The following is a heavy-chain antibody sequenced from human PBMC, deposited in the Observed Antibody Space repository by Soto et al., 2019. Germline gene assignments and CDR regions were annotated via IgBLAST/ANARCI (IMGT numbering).Heavy chain of an antibody. J-gene: IGHJ4*02. CDR1: GLSFCRYE. V-gene: IGHV3-48*03. CDR2: ISSSVSTK. Sequence: WVSMRLSCSASGLSFCRYEMNWVRQAPGKGLEWVSCISSSVSTKYYADSVKGRFTISRDNAKNSLYLQMSSLRAEDTAFYYCARTEELAQSFGYWGQGTLVTVSS. CDR3: ARTEELAQSFGY.